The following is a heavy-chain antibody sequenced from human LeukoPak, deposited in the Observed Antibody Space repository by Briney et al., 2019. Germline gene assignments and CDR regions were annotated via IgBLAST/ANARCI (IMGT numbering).Heavy chain of an antibody. J-gene: IGHJ5*02. Sequence: SETLSLTCAVYGGSFSGYYWSWIRQPPGKGLEWIGEINHSGSTNYNPSLKRRVTISVDTSKNQFSLKLSSVTAADTAVYYCARGRGYSYGLRPWGQGTLVTVSS. D-gene: IGHD5-18*01. CDR2: INHSGST. CDR1: GGSFSGYY. V-gene: IGHV4-34*01. CDR3: ARGRGYSYGLRP.